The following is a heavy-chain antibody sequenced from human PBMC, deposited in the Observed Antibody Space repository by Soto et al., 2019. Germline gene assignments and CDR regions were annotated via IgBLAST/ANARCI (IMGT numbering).Heavy chain of an antibody. CDR2: VSGAGDYT. CDR3: ARNSTVNPTRPYWYFDL. CDR1: GLTFSSHA. V-gene: IGHV3-23*04. D-gene: IGHD4-4*01. Sequence: VELVESGGGLVHPGESLRLSCATSGLTFSSHAMSWVRQAPGRGLEWVSTVSGAGDYTYYADSVKGRFTISRDNSKSTAYLQMSNLRAEDSAVYYCARNSTVNPTRPYWYFDLWGRGSLVSVAS. J-gene: IGHJ2*01.